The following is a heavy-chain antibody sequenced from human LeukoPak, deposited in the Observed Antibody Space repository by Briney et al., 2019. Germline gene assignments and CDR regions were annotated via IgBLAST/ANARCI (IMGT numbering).Heavy chain of an antibody. J-gene: IGHJ4*02. CDR3: ARDGYRENDY. D-gene: IGHD5-12*01. CDR1: GFTFSSYE. CDR2: ISSSGSTI. Sequence: GGSLRLSCAASGFTFSSYEVNWVRQAPGKGLEWVSYISSSGSTIYYADSVKGRFTISRDNAKSSLYLQMNSLRAEDTAVYYCARDGYRENDYWGQGTLVTVSS. V-gene: IGHV3-48*03.